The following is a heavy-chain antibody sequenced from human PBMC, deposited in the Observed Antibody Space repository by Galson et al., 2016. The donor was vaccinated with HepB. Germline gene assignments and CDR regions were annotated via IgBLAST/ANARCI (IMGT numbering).Heavy chain of an antibody. V-gene: IGHV3-74*01. CDR3: ARMNYYGSGSPIDH. Sequence: SLRLSCAASGFTFSTYGMHWVRQAPGKGLVWVSRINRDGSTTNYVDSVKGRFTISRDKAENTPYLQMDSLRVDDTAVYYCARMNYYGSGSPIDHWGQGSLVTVSS. D-gene: IGHD3-10*01. J-gene: IGHJ4*02. CDR2: INRDGSTT. CDR1: GFTFSTYG.